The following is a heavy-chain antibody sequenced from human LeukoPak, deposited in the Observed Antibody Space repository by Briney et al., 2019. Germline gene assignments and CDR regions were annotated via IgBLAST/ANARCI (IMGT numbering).Heavy chain of an antibody. CDR3: ARDTPYCSSTSCYHYFDY. Sequence: SETLSLTCTVSGGSISSFYWSWIRQPAGKGLEWIGRIYTSGSTNYNPSLKSRVTISVDTSKNQFSLKLSSVTAADTAVYYCARDTPYCSSTSCYHYFDYWGQGTLVTVSS. J-gene: IGHJ4*02. CDR2: IYTSGST. D-gene: IGHD2-2*01. V-gene: IGHV4-4*07. CDR1: GGSISSFY.